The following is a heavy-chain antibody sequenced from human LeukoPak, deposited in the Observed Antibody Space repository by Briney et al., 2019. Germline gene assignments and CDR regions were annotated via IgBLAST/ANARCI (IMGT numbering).Heavy chain of an antibody. D-gene: IGHD2-2*01. CDR2: IIPIFGTA. Sequence: GASVKVSCKAFGGTLSSYAISWVRQAPGQGLEWMGGIIPIFGTANYAQRFQGRLTITADESTSTAYMELSSLRSEDTAVYYCARGSYCSSTSCYLQRGYYYGMDVWGQGTTVTVSS. J-gene: IGHJ6*02. CDR3: ARGSYCSSTSCYLQRGYYYGMDV. CDR1: GGTLSSYA. V-gene: IGHV1-69*01.